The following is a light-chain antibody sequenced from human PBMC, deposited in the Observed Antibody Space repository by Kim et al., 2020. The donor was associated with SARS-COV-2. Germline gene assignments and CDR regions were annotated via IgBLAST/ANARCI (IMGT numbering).Light chain of an antibody. CDR2: GAS. CDR1: RSVSSH. J-gene: IGKJ4*01. Sequence: EIVMTQSPATLSVSPGERVTLSCRASRSVSSHLAWYQQKPGQGPRLLMYGASTRATGVPDRFSGSGSGTDFTLTISSLHSEDFGVYYCQHYVNCPLIFGGGTKVDIK. CDR3: QHYVNCPLI. V-gene: IGKV3-15*01.